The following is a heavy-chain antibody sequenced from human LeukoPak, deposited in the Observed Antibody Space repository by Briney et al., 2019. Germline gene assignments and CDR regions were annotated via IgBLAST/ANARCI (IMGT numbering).Heavy chain of an antibody. CDR2: ISYDGTNK. V-gene: IGHV3-30-3*01. CDR1: GFIFSTYA. Sequence: GGSLRLSCAASGFIFSTYAMHWVRQAPGKGLEWVAVISYDGTNKHYADSVKGRFTISRDNSKNTLYLQMNSLRAEDTAVYYCARGGSSDWSNNWFDPGAREPWSPSPQ. CDR3: ARGGSSDWSNNWFDP. D-gene: IGHD6-19*01. J-gene: IGHJ5*02.